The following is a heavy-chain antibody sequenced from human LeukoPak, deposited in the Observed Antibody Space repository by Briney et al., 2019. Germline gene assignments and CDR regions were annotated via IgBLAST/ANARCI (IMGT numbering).Heavy chain of an antibody. Sequence: GGSLRLSCAASGFTFSSYSMNWVRQAPGKGLEWVSYISSSSSTIYYADSVKGRFTISRDNAKNSLYLQMNSLRAEDTAVYYCASLDCTNGVCYGFDPWGQGTLSPSPQ. J-gene: IGHJ5*02. D-gene: IGHD2-8*01. V-gene: IGHV3-48*01. CDR3: ASLDCTNGVCYGFDP. CDR1: GFTFSSYS. CDR2: ISSSSSTI.